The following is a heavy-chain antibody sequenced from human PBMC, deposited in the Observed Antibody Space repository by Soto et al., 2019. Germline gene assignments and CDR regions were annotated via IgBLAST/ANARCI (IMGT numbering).Heavy chain of an antibody. CDR2: IWNDGSNK. J-gene: IGHJ4*02. CDR1: GFIFGRFG. CDR3: ARDQESGFGDSVPAGFDY. V-gene: IGHV3-33*01. Sequence: QVQLVESGGGVVQPGRSLKLSCAASGFIFGRFGMHWVRQPPGKGLEWVAVIWNDGSNKLYADSVQGRFTISRDNSKNTLYLEMDSLRAEDTAVYYCARDQESGFGDSVPAGFDYWGQGNLVTVSS. D-gene: IGHD2-21*02.